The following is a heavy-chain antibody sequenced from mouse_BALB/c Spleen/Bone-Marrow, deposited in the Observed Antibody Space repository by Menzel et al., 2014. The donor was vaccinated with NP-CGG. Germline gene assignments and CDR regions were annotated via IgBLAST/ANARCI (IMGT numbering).Heavy chain of an antibody. V-gene: IGHV1S41*01. D-gene: IGHD2-14*01. J-gene: IGHJ2*01. CDR2: IAPGSGST. Sequence: DLVKPGASVKLSCKASGYTFTSYWINWIKQRPGLGLEWIGRIAPGSGSTYYNEMFKGKAILTVDTSSSTAYIQLSSLPSEDSAVYFCAYYRYDVNYWGQGTTLTVSS. CDR1: GYTFTSYW. CDR3: AYYRYDVNY.